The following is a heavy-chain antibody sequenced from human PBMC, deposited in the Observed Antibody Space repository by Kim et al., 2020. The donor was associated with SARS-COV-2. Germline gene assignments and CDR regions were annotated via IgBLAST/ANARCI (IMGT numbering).Heavy chain of an antibody. CDR3: ARGINWFDP. D-gene: IGHD2-15*01. V-gene: IGHV3-66*01. Sequence: GSTYYADPVKGRFTISRDNSKNTLYLQMNSLRAEDTAVYYCARGINWFDPWGQGTLVTVSS. J-gene: IGHJ5*02. CDR2: GST.